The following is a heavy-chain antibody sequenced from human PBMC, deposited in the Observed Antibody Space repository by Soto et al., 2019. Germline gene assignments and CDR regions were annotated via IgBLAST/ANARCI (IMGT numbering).Heavy chain of an antibody. J-gene: IGHJ5*02. D-gene: IGHD3-22*01. Sequence: QITLKESGPTLVKPTQTLTLTCTSSGFSLSTSGVGVGWIRQPPGKALEWLALIYWDDDKRYSPSLKCRLTSTKDTSKNQVVLTMTNMDPVDTATYYCAHTYYDSSGYYGNWFEPWGQGTLVTVSS. CDR3: AHTYYDSSGYYGNWFEP. CDR1: GFSLSTSGVG. CDR2: IYWDDDK. V-gene: IGHV2-5*02.